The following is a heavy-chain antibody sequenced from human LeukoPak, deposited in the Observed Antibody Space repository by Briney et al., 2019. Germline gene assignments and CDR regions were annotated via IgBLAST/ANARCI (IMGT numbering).Heavy chain of an antibody. V-gene: IGHV7-4-1*02. CDR2: IDPNTGNP. J-gene: IGHJ5*02. Sequence: ASVKVSCKPSVYTFSGHARNWVRQAPGQELYWIGLIDPNTGNPTYAQDFTGRFVFSLDTSVSTAYLQISSLKAEDTAVYYCARSPYCSGGSCYVNIWFDPWGQGTLVTVSS. CDR1: VYTFSGHA. D-gene: IGHD2-15*01. CDR3: ARSPYCSGGSCYVNIWFDP.